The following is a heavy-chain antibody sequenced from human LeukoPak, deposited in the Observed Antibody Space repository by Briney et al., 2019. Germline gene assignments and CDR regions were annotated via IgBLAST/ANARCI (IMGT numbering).Heavy chain of an antibody. CDR2: IKQDGSEK. Sequence: GGSLRLSCAASGFIFSDYAMSWVRQAPGKGLEWVANIKQDGSEKYYVDSVKGRFTISRDNAKNSLYLQMNSLRAEDTAVYYCARDRVMVYDYWGQGTLVTVSS. CDR3: ARDRVMVYDY. CDR1: GFIFSDYA. D-gene: IGHD2-8*01. J-gene: IGHJ4*02. V-gene: IGHV3-7*01.